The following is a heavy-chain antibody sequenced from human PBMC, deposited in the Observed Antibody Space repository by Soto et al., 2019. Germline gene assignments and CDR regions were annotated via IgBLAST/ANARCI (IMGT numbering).Heavy chain of an antibody. CDR2: ISAYNDYT. D-gene: IGHD3-16*01. CDR1: GYTFTSYG. J-gene: IGHJ6*02. V-gene: IGHV1-18*01. Sequence: ASVKVSCKASGYTFTSYGISWVRQAPGQGLEWMGWISAYNDYTNYAQKLQGRVTMTTDTSTSTVYMELRSLRSDDTAVYYCARGGYYDKVWGKMDYYGLDVWGQGTTVTVSS. CDR3: ARGGYYDKVWGKMDYYGLDV.